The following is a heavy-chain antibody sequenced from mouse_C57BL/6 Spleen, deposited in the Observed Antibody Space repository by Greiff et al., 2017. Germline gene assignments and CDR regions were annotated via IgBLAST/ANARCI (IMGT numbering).Heavy chain of an antibody. V-gene: IGHV1-52*01. J-gene: IGHJ1*03. CDR3: ARPTTVVSPDYWYFDV. CDR1: GYTFTSYW. D-gene: IGHD1-1*01. Sequence: VQLQQPGAELVRPGSSVKLSCKASGYTFTSYWMHWVKQRPIQGLEWIGNIDPSDSETHYNQKFKDKDTLTVDKSSSTAYMQLSSLTSEDSAVYYCARPTTVVSPDYWYFDVWGTGTTVTVSS. CDR2: IDPSDSET.